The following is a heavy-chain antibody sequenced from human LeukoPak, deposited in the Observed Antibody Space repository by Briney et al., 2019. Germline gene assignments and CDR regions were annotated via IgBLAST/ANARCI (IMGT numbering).Heavy chain of an antibody. CDR1: GFTFSNAW. CDR3: TTELLVGAVRSPVDY. J-gene: IGHJ4*02. V-gene: IGHV3-15*01. CDR2: IKSKTDGATT. D-gene: IGHD1-26*01. Sequence: PGGSLRLSCAASGFTFSNAWMSWVRQAPGKGLEWLGRIKSKTDGATTDYAAPVKGTFTISRDDSKNTLYLEMNSLKTEDTAVYYCTTELLVGAVRSPVDYWGQGTLVTVSS.